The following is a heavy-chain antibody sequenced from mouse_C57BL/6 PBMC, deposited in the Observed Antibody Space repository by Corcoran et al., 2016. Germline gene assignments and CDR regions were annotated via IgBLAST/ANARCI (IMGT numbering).Heavy chain of an antibody. J-gene: IGHJ4*01. CDR1: GYTFTTYG. CDR2: INTYSGVP. CDR3: ARVYGNYYAMDY. D-gene: IGHD2-1*01. Sequence: QIQLVQSGPELKKPGETVKISCKASGYTFTTYGMSWVKQAPGKGVKWMGWINTYSGVPTYADDFKGRFAFSLETSASTAYLQINNLKTEDTATYFCARVYGNYYAMDYWGQGTVVNVSS. V-gene: IGHV9-3*01.